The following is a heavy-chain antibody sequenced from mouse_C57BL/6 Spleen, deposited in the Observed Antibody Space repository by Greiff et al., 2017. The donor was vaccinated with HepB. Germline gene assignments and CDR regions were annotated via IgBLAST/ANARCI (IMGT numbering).Heavy chain of an antibody. CDR3: ARQGLQRLFDY. J-gene: IGHJ2*01. D-gene: IGHD1-1*01. Sequence: EVKLVESGGGLVKPGGSLKLSCAASGFTFSDYGMHWVRQAPEKGLEWVAYFSSGSSTINYADTVKGRFTMSRDNAKNTLFLQRTSLRSDDTAMYYCARQGLQRLFDYWGQGTTLTVSS. CDR1: GFTFSDYG. V-gene: IGHV5-17*01. CDR2: FSSGSSTI.